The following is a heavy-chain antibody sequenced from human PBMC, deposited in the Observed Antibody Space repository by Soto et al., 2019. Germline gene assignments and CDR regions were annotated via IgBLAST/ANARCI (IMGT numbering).Heavy chain of an antibody. CDR1: GGSVSNKTYY. Sequence: SETLSLTCSVSGGSVSNKTYYWSWIRQPPGKRLEWIGYVYYSGTTNYNPSLKSRATISVDLSKNQFSLRLSSVTTADTALYYCARTTAVPNTLRSRYFFDYWGQGTLVTVSS. D-gene: IGHD4-17*01. CDR3: ARTTAVPNTLRSRYFFDY. J-gene: IGHJ4*02. CDR2: VYYSGTT. V-gene: IGHV4-61*01.